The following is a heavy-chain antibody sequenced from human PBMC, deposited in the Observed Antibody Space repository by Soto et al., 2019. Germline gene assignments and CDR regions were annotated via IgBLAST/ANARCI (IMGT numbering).Heavy chain of an antibody. J-gene: IGHJ6*03. CDR1: GGSISSSRYY. CDR2: IYYSGST. Sequence: PSETLPLTCTVSGGSISSSRYYWGWIRQPPGKGLEWIGSIYYSGSTYYNPSLKSRVTISVDTFKNQFSLKLSSVTAADTAVYYCARCGYSGYLPPYYYYMDVWGKGTTVT. V-gene: IGHV4-39*01. CDR3: ARCGYSGYLPPYYYYMDV. D-gene: IGHD5-12*01.